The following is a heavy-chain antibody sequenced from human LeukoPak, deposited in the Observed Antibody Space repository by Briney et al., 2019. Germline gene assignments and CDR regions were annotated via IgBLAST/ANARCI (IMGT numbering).Heavy chain of an antibody. CDR2: IYDSGST. J-gene: IGHJ4*02. D-gene: IGHD3-22*01. CDR1: GVSIRSSYYY. V-gene: IGHV4-39*07. CDR3: ARVRGYYDSSGYVDY. Sequence: KASETLSLTCTVSGVSIRSSYYYWGWIRQPPGKGLEWIGSIYDSGSTYYNPSLKSRVTISVDTSKNQFSLKLSSVTAADTAVYYCARVRGYYDSSGYVDYWGQGTLVTVSS.